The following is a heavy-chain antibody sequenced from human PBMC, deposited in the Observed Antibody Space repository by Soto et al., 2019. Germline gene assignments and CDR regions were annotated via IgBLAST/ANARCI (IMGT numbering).Heavy chain of an antibody. J-gene: IGHJ4*02. CDR2: INPSGGST. CDR3: ARSPYSSGYYYAIDY. CDR1: AYTLIMYY. Sequence: GASVKVSCKASAYTLIMYYIDCVGHAPGQGLEWMGIINPSGGSTTYAQKFQGRVTMTRDTSTSTVYMDLSSLRSEDTAVYYCARSPYSSGYYYAIDYWGQGTQVTVSS. D-gene: IGHD3-22*01. V-gene: IGHV1-46*01.